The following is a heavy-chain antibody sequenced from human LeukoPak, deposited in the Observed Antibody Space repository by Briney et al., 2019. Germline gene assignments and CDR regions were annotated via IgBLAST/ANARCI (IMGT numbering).Heavy chain of an antibody. D-gene: IGHD1-26*01. V-gene: IGHV3-7*01. CDR2: IKQDGSEK. Sequence: GGSLRLSCAASGFTFSSYWMSWVRQAPGKGLEWVANIKQDGSEKNYVDSAKGRFSISRDNARNSLFLQLNSLNVEDTAIYYCGRGQRGSYVSDRAEYFQHWGQGTLVTVSS. J-gene: IGHJ1*01. CDR1: GFTFSSYW. CDR3: GRGQRGSYVSDRAEYFQH.